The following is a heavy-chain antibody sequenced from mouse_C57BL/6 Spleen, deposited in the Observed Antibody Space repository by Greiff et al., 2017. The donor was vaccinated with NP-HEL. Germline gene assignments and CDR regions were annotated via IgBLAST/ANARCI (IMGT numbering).Heavy chain of an antibody. V-gene: IGHV1-76*01. CDR1: GYTFTDYY. D-gene: IGHD2-3*01. Sequence: QVQLQQSGAELVRPGASVKLSCKASGYTFTDYYINWVKQRPGQGLEWIARIYPGSGNTYYNEKFKGKATLTAEKSSSTAYMPLSSLTSEDSAVYFCARGGDGYLDYFGYWGQGTTLTVSS. J-gene: IGHJ2*01. CDR2: IYPGSGNT. CDR3: ARGGDGYLDYFGY.